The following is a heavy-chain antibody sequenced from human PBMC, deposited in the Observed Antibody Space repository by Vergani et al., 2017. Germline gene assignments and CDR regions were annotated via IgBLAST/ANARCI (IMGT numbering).Heavy chain of an antibody. V-gene: IGHV3-9*01. J-gene: IGHJ4*02. CDR3: AKAGFDSPYSMSPFFEY. Sequence: EVQLVESGGGLLQPGRFLRLSCAASGFPFNEFAMHLVRQAPGKGLEWVAGISWNGGIILYADSVKGRFNVSRDNGKKSLDLQMNDLRLEDTAFYYCAKAGFDSPYSMSPFFEYWGQGLLVTVSS. D-gene: IGHD4-11*01. CDR2: ISWNGGII. CDR1: GFPFNEFA.